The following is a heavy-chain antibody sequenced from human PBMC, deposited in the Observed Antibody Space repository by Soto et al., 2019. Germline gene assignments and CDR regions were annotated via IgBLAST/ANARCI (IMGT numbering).Heavy chain of an antibody. V-gene: IGHV3-7*01. CDR3: ALNEIGLGV. CDR1: GFTISRSW. Sequence: GGSLRLSCAASGFTISRSWITWVRQAPGKGQEWVARIKKDESETTYVNSVKGRFSITRDNAKNSQFLQMNSLRVDATGVYYCALNEIGLGVRGEGATVTVSS. J-gene: IGHJ6*02. CDR2: IKKDESET.